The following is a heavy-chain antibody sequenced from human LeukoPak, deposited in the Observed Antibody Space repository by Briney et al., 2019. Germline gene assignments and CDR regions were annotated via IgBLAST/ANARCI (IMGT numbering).Heavy chain of an antibody. V-gene: IGHV4-34*01. D-gene: IGHD3-22*01. CDR1: GGSFNAYY. J-gene: IGHJ4*02. Sequence: PSETLSLTCAVYGGSFNAYYWSWIRQPPGKGLEWIAEIYHSGSTNYNPSLKSRVTISVDKSKNQFSLRLISVTAADTAVYYCASYSSGYYHPAYFDYWGQGTLVTVSS. CDR2: IYHSGST. CDR3: ASYSSGYYHPAYFDY.